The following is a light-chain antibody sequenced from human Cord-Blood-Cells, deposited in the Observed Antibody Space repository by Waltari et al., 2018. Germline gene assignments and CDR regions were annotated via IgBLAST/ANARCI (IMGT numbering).Light chain of an antibody. Sequence: EIVLTQSPATLSLSPGERATLSRRASQRVSSYLAWYQQKPAQSPRLLIYDASNRATCSPARFSGSGSGTDFTLTSSSLEPEDFAGYYCQQRSNWPTCGQGTKMEIK. CDR3: QQRSNWPT. CDR1: QRVSSY. J-gene: IGKJ2*01. CDR2: DAS. V-gene: IGKV3-11*01.